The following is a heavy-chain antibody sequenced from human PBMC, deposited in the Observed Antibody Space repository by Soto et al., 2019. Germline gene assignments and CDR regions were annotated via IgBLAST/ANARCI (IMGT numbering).Heavy chain of an antibody. J-gene: IGHJ4*02. CDR3: AKDHLTTTVTTVGY. V-gene: IGHV3-30*18. Sequence: QVQLVESGGGVVQPGRSLRLSCAASGFTFSNYGMHWVRQAPGKGLERVAVISYHGSDKYYADSLKGRFTISRDNSKNPLYLQMDSLRAEDTAVYYCAKDHLTTTVTTVGYWGQGTLVTVSS. CDR2: ISYHGSDK. CDR1: GFTFSNYG. D-gene: IGHD4-17*01.